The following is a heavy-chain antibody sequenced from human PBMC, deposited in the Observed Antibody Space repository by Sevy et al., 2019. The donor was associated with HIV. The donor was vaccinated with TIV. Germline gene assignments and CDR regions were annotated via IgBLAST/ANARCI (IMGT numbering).Heavy chain of an antibody. V-gene: IGHV1-8*01. D-gene: IGHD1-26*01. Sequence: ASVKVSCRASGYTFTTYDINWVRQATGQGLEWMGWMNPNNGNKGYAQTFQGRLTMTRNTSISTAYMELTSLRSDDTAVYYCARGFDGWDTSPVGLDVWGQGTTVTVSS. CDR2: MNPNNGNK. J-gene: IGHJ6*02. CDR3: ARGFDGWDTSPVGLDV. CDR1: GYTFTTYD.